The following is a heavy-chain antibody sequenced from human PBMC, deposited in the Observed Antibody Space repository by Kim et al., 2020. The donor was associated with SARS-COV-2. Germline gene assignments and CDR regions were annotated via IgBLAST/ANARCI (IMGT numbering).Heavy chain of an antibody. CDR2: ISADGGST. D-gene: IGHD2-15*01. Sequence: GGSLRLSCAGSGFTFGTYAMSWVRQAPGKGLEWVSHISADGGSTYYADSVKGRFTISRDNSKNTLHLQMNSLRAEDTAIYYCAKRFCGGRTCYPLDYWGQGTLVTVSS. J-gene: IGHJ4*02. V-gene: IGHV3-23*01. CDR3: AKRFCGGRTCYPLDY. CDR1: GFTFGTYA.